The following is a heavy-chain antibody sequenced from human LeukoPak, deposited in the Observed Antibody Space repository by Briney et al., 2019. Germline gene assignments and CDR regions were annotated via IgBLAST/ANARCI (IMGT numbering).Heavy chain of an antibody. D-gene: IGHD1-26*01. CDR3: ARDLYYGFDY. CDR2: IRCSSSAI. CDR1: GFTLSIYS. J-gene: IGHJ4*02. Sequence: GGSLRLSCATSGFTLSIYSMHWVRQAPGKGLEGVSYIRCSSSAIKYADSVKSRFTISRDNAKNSLYLQMNSLRDKDTAEYYCARDLYYGFDYWGQGTLVSVSS. V-gene: IGHV3-48*02.